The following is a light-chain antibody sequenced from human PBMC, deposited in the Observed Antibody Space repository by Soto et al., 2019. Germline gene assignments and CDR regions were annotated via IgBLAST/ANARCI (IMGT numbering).Light chain of an antibody. CDR1: QSFDSW. CDR2: DAS. J-gene: IGKJ1*01. CDR3: QQYETFPWS. Sequence: DIPMTQSPSTLSASVGDTVIITCRASQSFDSWLAWYQQKPGRAPKLLIYDASSLESGVPSRFSGSGSGTEFTLTISSLQPDDFATYYCQQYETFPWSFGQGTKVEIK. V-gene: IGKV1-5*01.